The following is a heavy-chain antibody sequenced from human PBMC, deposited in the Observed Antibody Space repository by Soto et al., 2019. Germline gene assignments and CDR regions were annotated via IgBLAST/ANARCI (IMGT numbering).Heavy chain of an antibody. Sequence: GASVKVSCKASGYTFTSYYMHWVRQAPGQGLEWMGIINPSGGSTSYAQKFQGRVTMTRDTSTSTVYMELSSLRSEDTAVYYCARDLSSSWYYYYYYGMAVWGQGTTVTVSS. V-gene: IGHV1-46*01. D-gene: IGHD6-13*01. J-gene: IGHJ6*02. CDR3: ARDLSSSWYYYYYYGMAV. CDR1: GYTFTSYY. CDR2: INPSGGST.